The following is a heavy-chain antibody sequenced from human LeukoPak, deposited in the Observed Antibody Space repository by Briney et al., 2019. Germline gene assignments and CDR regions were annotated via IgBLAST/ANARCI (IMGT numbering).Heavy chain of an antibody. Sequence: SQTLSLTCAISGDSVSSNSATWNWIRQSTSRGLEWLGRTYYRSKWNTDYEVSLKSRIIISPDTSKNQFSLQLNSVTPEDTAVYYCARALGVIFDYWGQGTLVTVSS. CDR3: ARALGVIFDY. CDR1: GDSVSSNSAT. D-gene: IGHD2-8*01. J-gene: IGHJ4*02. V-gene: IGHV6-1*01. CDR2: TYYRSKWNT.